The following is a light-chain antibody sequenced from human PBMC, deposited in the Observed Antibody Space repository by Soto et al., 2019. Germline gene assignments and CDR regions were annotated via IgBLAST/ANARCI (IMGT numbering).Light chain of an antibody. CDR1: ESVHRN. V-gene: IGKV3-15*01. CDR3: QHYSTWPPT. J-gene: IGKJ3*01. Sequence: EVVMTQSPATLSVSPGERVTLSCRASESVHRNLAWYQQKPGQGPSLLIYYASTRATGVPDRFTGSGSGTDFTLTISSLQSEDFGVYHCQHYSTWPPTFGPGTKVEIK. CDR2: YAS.